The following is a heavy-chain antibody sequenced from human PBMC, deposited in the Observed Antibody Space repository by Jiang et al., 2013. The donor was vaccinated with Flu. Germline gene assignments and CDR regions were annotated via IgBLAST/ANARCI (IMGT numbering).Heavy chain of an antibody. CDR1: GGSISSSSYY. CDR3: ARPYQQWLGYFDY. CDR2: IYYSGST. V-gene: IGHV4-39*01. Sequence: GSGLVKPSETLSLTCTVSGGSISSSSYYWGWIRQPPGKGLEWIGSIYYSGSTYYNPSLKSRVTISVDTSKNQFSLKLSSVTAADTAVYYCARPYQQWLGYFDYWGQGTLVTVSS. J-gene: IGHJ4*02. D-gene: IGHD6-19*01.